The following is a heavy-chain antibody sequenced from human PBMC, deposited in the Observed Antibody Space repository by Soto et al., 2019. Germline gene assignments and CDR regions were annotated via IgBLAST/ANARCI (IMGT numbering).Heavy chain of an antibody. CDR3: AREGGRVSPDWYFDL. CDR1: GGSISSGGYS. CDR2: IFPSGST. J-gene: IGHJ2*01. V-gene: IGHV4-30-2*01. Sequence: QLQLQESGSGLVKPSQTLSLTCAVSGGSISSGGYSWSWIRQPPGKGLEWIGYIFPSGSTYYNPSLKSRVNISVDPSKNQFSLKVHSVTAADTAVYFCAREGGRVSPDWYFDLWGRGTLVTVSS.